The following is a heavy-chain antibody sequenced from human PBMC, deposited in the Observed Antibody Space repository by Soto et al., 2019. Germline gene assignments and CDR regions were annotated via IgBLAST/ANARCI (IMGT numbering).Heavy chain of an antibody. V-gene: IGHV3-21*01. Sequence: PGGSLRLSCAASGFTFSSYSVNWVRQAPGKGLEWVSSISSSSSYIYYADSAKGRFTISRDNAKNSLYLQMNSLRAEDTAVYYCARVGGDGYNGAFDIWGQGTMVTVSS. D-gene: IGHD3-16*01. J-gene: IGHJ3*02. CDR1: GFTFSSYS. CDR2: ISSSSSYI. CDR3: ARVGGDGYNGAFDI.